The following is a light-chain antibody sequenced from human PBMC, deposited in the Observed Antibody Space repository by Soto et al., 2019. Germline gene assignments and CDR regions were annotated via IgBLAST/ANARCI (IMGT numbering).Light chain of an antibody. V-gene: IGLV2-14*03. CDR1: SIDVGGTNH. Sequence: QSALTQPASVSGSPGQSITISCSGTSIDVGGTNHVSWYLQHPGEAPKLIMYDVSNRPSGVSDRFFGSKADNTATLTVSGLQAEDEADYYCCSYTSFSTYVFGTGTKLPVL. CDR3: CSYTSFSTYV. CDR2: DVS. J-gene: IGLJ1*01.